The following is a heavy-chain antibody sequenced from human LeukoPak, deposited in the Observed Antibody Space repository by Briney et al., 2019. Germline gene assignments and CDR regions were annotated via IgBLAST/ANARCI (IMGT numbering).Heavy chain of an antibody. Sequence: SETLSLTCTVSGGSISSSSYYWGWIRQPPGKGLEWIGSIYYSASTYYNASLKSRVTISVDPSKNQFSLKLSSVTAADTAVYYCARAYDFWSGYYLFDYWGQGTLVTVSS. CDR3: ARAYDFWSGYYLFDY. V-gene: IGHV4-39*01. D-gene: IGHD3-3*01. CDR1: GGSISSSSYY. J-gene: IGHJ4*02. CDR2: IYYSAST.